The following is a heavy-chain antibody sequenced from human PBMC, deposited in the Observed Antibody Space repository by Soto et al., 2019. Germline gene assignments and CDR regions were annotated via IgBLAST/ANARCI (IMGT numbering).Heavy chain of an antibody. CDR2: IYPGDSDT. V-gene: IGHV5-51*01. J-gene: IGHJ6*02. CDR3: ARHGGELYYYYGMDV. Sequence: GESLKISCKGSGYSFTSYWIGWVRQMPGKGLEWMGIIYPGDSDTRYSPSFQGQVTISADKSISTAYLQWSSLKASDTAMYYCARHGGELYYYYGMDVWGQGTTVTVSS. CDR1: GYSFTSYW.